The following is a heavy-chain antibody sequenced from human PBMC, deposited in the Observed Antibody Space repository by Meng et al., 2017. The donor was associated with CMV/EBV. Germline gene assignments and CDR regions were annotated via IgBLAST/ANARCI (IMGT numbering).Heavy chain of an antibody. V-gene: IGHV1-2*02. Sequence: QGPVAQVGAEVKTPAALVKVSCNASSYTFTGYYIHRVRQAPGQGLEWMGWINPNSSGTNYAKKFQGRVTMTRNTSISTAYMELSRLRSDDTAVYYCARQHNSSSWIINWFDPWGQGTLVTVSS. J-gene: IGHJ5*02. CDR1: SYTFTGYY. D-gene: IGHD6-13*01. CDR2: INPNSSGT. CDR3: ARQHNSSSWIINWFDP.